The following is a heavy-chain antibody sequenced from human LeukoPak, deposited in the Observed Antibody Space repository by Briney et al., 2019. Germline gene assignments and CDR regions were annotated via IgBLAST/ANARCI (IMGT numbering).Heavy chain of an antibody. J-gene: IGHJ6*03. V-gene: IGHV3-48*04. D-gene: IGHD1-7*01. CDR1: GFIFSSYS. Sequence: GGSLRLSCAASGFIFSSYSMNWVRQAPGKGLEWLSYISSSSTTIYYADSVKGRFTISRDNAKNSLYLQMDSLKAEDTAVYYCARNRFPITGTTNNYYYMDVWGKGTTVTVSS. CDR2: ISSSSTTI. CDR3: ARNRFPITGTTNNYYYMDV.